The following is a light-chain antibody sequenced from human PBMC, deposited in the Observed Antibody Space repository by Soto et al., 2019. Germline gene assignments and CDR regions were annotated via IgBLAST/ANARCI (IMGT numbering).Light chain of an antibody. CDR1: QSISSW. CDR3: QQYESYSPWT. Sequence: IQKPSTQSASVGDRVTIPCRASQSISSWLAWYQQKPGKAPKLLIYDASTLQSGVPSRFSGSGSGTEFTLTISNLQPDDFATYYCQQYESYSPWTFGQGTRWIS. V-gene: IGKV1-5*01. J-gene: IGKJ1*01. CDR2: DAS.